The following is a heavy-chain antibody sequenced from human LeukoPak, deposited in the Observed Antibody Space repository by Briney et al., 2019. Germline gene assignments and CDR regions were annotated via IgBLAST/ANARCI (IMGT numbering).Heavy chain of an antibody. D-gene: IGHD5-18*01. J-gene: IGHJ6*03. CDR1: GGSISSYY. V-gene: IGHV4-59*12. CDR3: ARLTDNVDTAMVTFGHYYYMDV. Sequence: SETLSLTCTVSGGSISSYYWSWIRQPPGKGLEWIGYIYYSGSTNYNPSLKSRVTISVDTSKNQFSLKLSSVTAADTAVYYCARLTDNVDTAMVTFGHYYYMDVWGKGTTVTISS. CDR2: IYYSGST.